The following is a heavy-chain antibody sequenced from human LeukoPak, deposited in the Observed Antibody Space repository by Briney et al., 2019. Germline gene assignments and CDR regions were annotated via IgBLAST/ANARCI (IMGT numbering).Heavy chain of an antibody. CDR1: GFTLSNHW. J-gene: IGHJ6*02. V-gene: IGHV3-7*03. D-gene: IGHD1/OR15-1a*01. CDR2: VNRDGSET. CDR3: VRNNAMDV. Sequence: GGSLRLSCAASGFTLSNHWMTWVRQVPGRGPEWVANVNRDGSETYYLDSVKGRFTISRDNAKSSLYLQMNSLRAEDTALYYCVRNNAMDVWAQGTAVIVSS.